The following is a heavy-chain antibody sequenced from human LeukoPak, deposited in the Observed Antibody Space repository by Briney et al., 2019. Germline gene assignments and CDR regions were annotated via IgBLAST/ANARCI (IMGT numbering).Heavy chain of an antibody. Sequence: GGSLRLSCEAFGFTFSSYWMQWVRQAPGKGLEWVANIKQDGSEKYYADSVKGRFIISRDNAKNALYLQMSSLRAEDTAIYYCARRYFDYWGQGTLVTVSS. V-gene: IGHV3-7*03. CDR1: GFTFSSYW. CDR3: ARRYFDY. CDR2: IKQDGSEK. J-gene: IGHJ4*02.